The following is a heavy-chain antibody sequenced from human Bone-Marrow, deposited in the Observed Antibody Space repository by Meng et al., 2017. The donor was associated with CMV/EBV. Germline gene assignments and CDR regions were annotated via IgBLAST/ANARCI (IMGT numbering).Heavy chain of an antibody. V-gene: IGHV3-74*01. CDR1: GFTFSSYW. CDR2: INSDGSST. CDR3: ARDAAPWRGATPDY. J-gene: IGHJ4*02. D-gene: IGHD1-26*01. Sequence: GESLKISCAASGFTFSSYWMHWVRQAPGKGLVWVSRINSDGSSTSYADSVKGRFTISRDNAKNTLYLQMNSLRAEDTAVCYCARDAAPWRGATPDYWGQGTLVTVSS.